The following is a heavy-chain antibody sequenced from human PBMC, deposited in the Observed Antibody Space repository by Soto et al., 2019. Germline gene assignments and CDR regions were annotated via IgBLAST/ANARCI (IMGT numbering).Heavy chain of an antibody. CDR2: INRSGST. D-gene: IGHD2-8*02. Sequence: QVQLQQWGAGLLKPSETLSLTCAVYGESFSGYSWTWIRQPPGTGLEWIGEINRSGSTNYNPSLKSRVTISVATSKNQFSLKLTSVPAADTAVYYCARDKITGLFDYWGQGTLVTVSS. V-gene: IGHV4-34*01. CDR1: GESFSGYS. CDR3: ARDKITGLFDY. J-gene: IGHJ4*02.